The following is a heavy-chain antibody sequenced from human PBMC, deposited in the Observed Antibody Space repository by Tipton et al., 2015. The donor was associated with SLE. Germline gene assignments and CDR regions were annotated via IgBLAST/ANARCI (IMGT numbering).Heavy chain of an antibody. V-gene: IGHV3-23*01. CDR2: ISGSGGST. CDR1: GFIFKNYA. Sequence: GSLRLSCVASGFIFKNYAMSWVRQAPGKGLEWVSGISGSGGSTYYADSVKGRFTISRDNSKNTLYLQMNSLRAEDTAVYYCAKDGVWGLWSPMDVWGQGTTVTVSS. CDR3: AKDGVWGLWSPMDV. D-gene: IGHD5-18*01. J-gene: IGHJ6*02.